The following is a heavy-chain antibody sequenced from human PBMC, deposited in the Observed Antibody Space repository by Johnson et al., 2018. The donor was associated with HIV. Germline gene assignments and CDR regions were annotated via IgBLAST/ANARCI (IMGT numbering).Heavy chain of an antibody. J-gene: IGHJ3*02. D-gene: IGHD6-19*01. CDR3: GRDLTVARLVFDM. CDR2: ISYDGSNK. Sequence: QVQLVESGGGVVQPGTSLRLSCAASGFTFTSLAMHWVRQAPGKGLEWVAVISYDGSNKYYADSVKGRFTISRDSSKNTLYLQMNSLRAEDTAVYYCGRDLTVARLVFDMWGQGTMVTVSS. V-gene: IGHV3-30-3*01. CDR1: GFTFTSLA.